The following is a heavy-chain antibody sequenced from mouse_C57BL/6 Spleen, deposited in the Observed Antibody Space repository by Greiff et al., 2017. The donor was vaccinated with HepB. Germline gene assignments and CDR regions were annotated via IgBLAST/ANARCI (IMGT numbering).Heavy chain of an antibody. CDR3: TREGIAY. Sequence: EVQLQQSGTVLARPGASVKMSCKTSGYTFTSYWMHWVKQRPGQGLEWIGAIYPGNSDTSYNQKFKGKAKLTAVTSASTAYMEISSLTKEDAAVYYWTREGIAYWGQGTLVTVSA. J-gene: IGHJ3*01. V-gene: IGHV1-5*01. CDR1: GYTFTSYW. CDR2: IYPGNSDT.